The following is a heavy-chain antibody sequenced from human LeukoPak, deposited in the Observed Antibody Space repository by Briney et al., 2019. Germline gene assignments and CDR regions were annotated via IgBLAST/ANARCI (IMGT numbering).Heavy chain of an antibody. J-gene: IGHJ5*02. CDR2: IYYSGST. CDR3: ARRDWVAAAPGWFDP. V-gene: IGHV4-59*08. D-gene: IGHD6-13*01. Sequence: SETLSLTCTVSGGSISSYYWSWIRQPPGKGLEWIGYIYYSGSTNYNPSLKSRVTISVDTSKNQFSLKLSSVTAADTAVYYCARRDWVAAAPGWFDPWGQGTLVTVSS. CDR1: GGSISSYY.